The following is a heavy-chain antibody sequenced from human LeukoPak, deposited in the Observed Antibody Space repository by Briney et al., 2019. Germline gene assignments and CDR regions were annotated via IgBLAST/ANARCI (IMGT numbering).Heavy chain of an antibody. J-gene: IGHJ3*02. CDR2: IYYSGWT. D-gene: IGHD2-15*01. CDR3: ARDTHSSARGAFDI. CDR1: GGSISSGVYY. V-gene: IGHV4-31*03. Sequence: SQTLSLTCTVSGGSISSGVYYWSWLRQHPGKGLEWVGYIYYSGWTYYNPSLKSRVTISVDTSKNQFSLKLSSVTAADTAVYYCARDTHSSARGAFDIWGQGTMVTVSS.